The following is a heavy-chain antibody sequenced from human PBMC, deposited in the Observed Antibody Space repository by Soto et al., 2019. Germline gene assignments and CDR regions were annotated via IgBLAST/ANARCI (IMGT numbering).Heavy chain of an antibody. CDR2: INHSGST. D-gene: IGHD1-20*01. CDR1: GGSFSGYY. V-gene: IGHV4-34*01. CDR3: AHSYNWNESDDFDY. Sequence: SETLSLTCAVYGGSFSGYYWSWIRQPPGKGLEWIGEINHSGSTNYNPSLKSRVTISVDTSKNQFSLKLSSVTAADTAVYYCAHSYNWNESDDFDYWGQGTLVTVSS. J-gene: IGHJ4*02.